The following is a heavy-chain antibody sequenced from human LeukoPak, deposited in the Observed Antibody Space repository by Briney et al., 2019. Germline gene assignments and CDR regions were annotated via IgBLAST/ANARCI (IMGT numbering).Heavy chain of an antibody. CDR3: AKDRNTGSYLDN. V-gene: IGHV3-23*01. Sequence: GGSLRLSCAASGFTFSSYAMSWVRQAPAKGLEWVSVISGRGGSTYYADSVKGRFTISRDNSKNMVYLQMNSLRAEDTAVYYCAKDRNTGSYLDNWGQGTLVTVSS. J-gene: IGHJ4*02. D-gene: IGHD1-26*01. CDR2: ISGRGGST. CDR1: GFTFSSYA.